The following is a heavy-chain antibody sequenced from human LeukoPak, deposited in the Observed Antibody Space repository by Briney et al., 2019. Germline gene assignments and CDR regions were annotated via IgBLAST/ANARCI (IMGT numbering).Heavy chain of an antibody. Sequence: GGSLRLSCAASGFTFSSYAMSWVRQAPGKGLEWVSAVSGSGGSTYYADSVKGRITISRDSSKNTLYLQMNNLRAEDTAVYYCAKNSGFSYGYYFDYWSQGTLVTVSS. CDR1: GFTFSSYA. J-gene: IGHJ4*02. CDR2: VSGSGGST. V-gene: IGHV3-23*01. D-gene: IGHD5-18*01. CDR3: AKNSGFSYGYYFDY.